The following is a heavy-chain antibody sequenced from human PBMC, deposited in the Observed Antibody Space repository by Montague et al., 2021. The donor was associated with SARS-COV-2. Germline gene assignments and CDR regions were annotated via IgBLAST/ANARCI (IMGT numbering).Heavy chain of an antibody. CDR2: FYGSGTF. Sequence: SETLSLTCTVSGDSISSYEWGWIRQSPGMGLEWIAHFYGSGTFDYNPSLKRRATISADRSNNQPSLRLRSVNAADTAMYYCARGTMTAGAFDVWGQGIMVTVSS. D-gene: IGHD1-14*01. CDR3: ARGTMTAGAFDV. V-gene: IGHV4-59*01. CDR1: GDSISSYE. J-gene: IGHJ3*01.